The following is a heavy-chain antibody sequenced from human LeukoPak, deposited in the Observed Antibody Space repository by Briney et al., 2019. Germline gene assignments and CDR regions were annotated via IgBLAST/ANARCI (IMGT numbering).Heavy chain of an antibody. V-gene: IGHV3-48*01. CDR1: GFTFSSYS. CDR2: ISSSSSTI. CDR3: ARVIGYGTCYMDV. Sequence: GGSLRLSCAASGFTFSSYSMNWVRQAPGKGLEWVSYISSSSSTIYYADSVKGRFTISRDNAKNSLYLQMNSLRAEDTAVYYCARVIGYGTCYMDVWGKGTTVTVSS. D-gene: IGHD2-15*01. J-gene: IGHJ6*03.